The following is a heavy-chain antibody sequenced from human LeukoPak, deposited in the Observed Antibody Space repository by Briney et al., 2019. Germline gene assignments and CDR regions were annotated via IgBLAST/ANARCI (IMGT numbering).Heavy chain of an antibody. CDR3: ARVGVLVTAFDI. V-gene: IGHV3-21*01. D-gene: IGHD3-16*01. CDR2: ISSSSTYI. Sequence: GGSLRLSCAASGFTFSAYNMNWVRQAPGKGLEWVSSISSSSTYIYYADSVKGRFTISRDNAKNSLYLQMNSLRAEDTAVYYCARVGVLVTAFDIWGQGTMVTVSS. CDR1: GFTFSAYN. J-gene: IGHJ3*02.